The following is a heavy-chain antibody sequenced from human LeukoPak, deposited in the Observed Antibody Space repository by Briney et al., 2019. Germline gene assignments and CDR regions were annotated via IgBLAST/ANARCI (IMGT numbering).Heavy chain of an antibody. CDR2: IYTSENT. V-gene: IGHV4-4*07. J-gene: IGHJ5*02. CDR1: GDSISSYY. CDR3: ARERGYCFDP. D-gene: IGHD3-3*01. Sequence: SETLSLTCTVSGDSISSYYWSWIRQPAGKGLEWIGRIYTSENTNYNPSLKSRVTMSVDRSMNQFSLKLSSVTAADTAVYYCARERGYCFDPWGQGMLVTVSS.